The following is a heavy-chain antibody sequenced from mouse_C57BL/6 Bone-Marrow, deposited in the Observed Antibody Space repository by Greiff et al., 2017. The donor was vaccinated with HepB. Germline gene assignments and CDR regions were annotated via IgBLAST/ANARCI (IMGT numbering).Heavy chain of an antibody. CDR3: ARISYYGNPSGY. D-gene: IGHD2-1*01. Sequence: VQLQQPGAELVRPGSSVKLSCKASGYTFTSYWMHWVKQRPIQGLQWIGNIDPSDSETHYNQKFKDKATLTVDKSSSTAYMQLSSLTSEDSAVYYCARISYYGNPSGYWGQGTSVTVSS. CDR2: IDPSDSET. J-gene: IGHJ4*01. V-gene: IGHV1-52*01. CDR1: GYTFTSYW.